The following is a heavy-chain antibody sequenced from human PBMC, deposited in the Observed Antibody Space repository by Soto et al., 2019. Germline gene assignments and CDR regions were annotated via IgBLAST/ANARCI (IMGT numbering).Heavy chain of an antibody. Sequence: SETLSLTCSVSDASVSKYYWSWIRQPPGKGLEWIGYISHTGYTSYNPSLESRLTISMDKSKNQLSLNLNSVTTADTAVYYCARGQPMFAYWGQGNPVTVSS. D-gene: IGHD3-10*02. CDR3: ARGQPMFAY. CDR2: ISHTGYT. J-gene: IGHJ4*02. V-gene: IGHV4-59*02. CDR1: DASVSKYY.